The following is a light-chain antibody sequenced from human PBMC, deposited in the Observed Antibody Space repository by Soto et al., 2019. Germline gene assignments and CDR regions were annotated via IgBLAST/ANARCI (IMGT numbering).Light chain of an antibody. CDR2: DAS. V-gene: IGKV3D-15*01. CDR1: QGFSVY. CDR3: QQYTNWPPIT. J-gene: IGKJ5*01. Sequence: IVLTQSPSTLSVTPGERATLSCRASQGFSVYLAWYQQKPGQTPSLLIYDASTRATGIPARFSGSGSATAFTLTISSMQYEDFAVYYCQQYTNWPPITFGQGTRLEIK.